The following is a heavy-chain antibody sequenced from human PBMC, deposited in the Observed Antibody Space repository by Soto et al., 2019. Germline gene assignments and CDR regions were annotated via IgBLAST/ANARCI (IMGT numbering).Heavy chain of an antibody. CDR3: VRDVGGSGWFAP. CDR1: GISIDNYY. J-gene: IGHJ5*02. Sequence: PSETLSLTCTVSGISIDNYYCIWIRQSAGKGLEWIGRIYSSGTTNYNPSLKSRVTMSVDMSKSQFSLNVRSVTAADTAVYYCVRDVGGSGWFAPWGQGTLVTVSS. V-gene: IGHV4-4*07. CDR2: IYSSGTT.